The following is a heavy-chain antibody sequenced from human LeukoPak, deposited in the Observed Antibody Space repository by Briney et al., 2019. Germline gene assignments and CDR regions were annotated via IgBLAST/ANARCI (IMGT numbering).Heavy chain of an antibody. J-gene: IGHJ4*02. Sequence: PGGSLRLSCVASGFTFSAYAMNWVRQAPGKGLEWVSGISGTGDTTFYADSVEGRFIFSRDNSKGMLYLQMNSLEAEDTATYYCAKISRFFGSGSYPDFWGQGTLVTVSS. V-gene: IGHV3-23*01. D-gene: IGHD3-10*01. CDR1: GFTFSAYA. CDR3: AKISRFFGSGSYPDF. CDR2: ISGTGDTT.